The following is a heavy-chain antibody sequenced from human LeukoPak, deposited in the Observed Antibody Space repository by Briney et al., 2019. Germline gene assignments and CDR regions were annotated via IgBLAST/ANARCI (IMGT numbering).Heavy chain of an antibody. J-gene: IGHJ4*02. D-gene: IGHD4-11*01. CDR1: GFNLSNYG. CDR2: MSHEGSDK. Sequence: GGSLRLSCAASGFNLSNYGMHWVRQAPGKGLEWVAVMSHEGSDKYYADSVKGRFTISRDNSKNTLYLQVNSLRAEDTAVYYCAKAKSYYSNYDYWGQGTLVTVSS. V-gene: IGHV3-30*18. CDR3: AKAKSYYSNYDY.